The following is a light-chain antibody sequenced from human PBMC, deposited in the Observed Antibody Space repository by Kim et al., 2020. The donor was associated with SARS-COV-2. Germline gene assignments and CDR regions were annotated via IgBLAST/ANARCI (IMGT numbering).Light chain of an antibody. Sequence: ASVGDRVTITGRASRDITNYVAWYQQKPGKVPNLLIYAGSTLQSGVPPRFSGSGSGTDFTLTISSLEPEDVAIYYCQRYDSAPRPFGQGTKVDIK. CDR3: QRYDSAPRP. CDR2: AGS. CDR1: RDITNY. J-gene: IGKJ1*01. V-gene: IGKV1-27*01.